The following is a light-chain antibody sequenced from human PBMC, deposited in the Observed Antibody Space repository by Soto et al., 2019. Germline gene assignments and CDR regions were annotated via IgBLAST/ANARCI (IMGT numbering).Light chain of an antibody. CDR3: QQLHGYPIT. CDR1: QGTDTS. J-gene: IGKJ5*01. V-gene: IGKV1-9*01. CDR2: APS. Sequence: ILLTQSTSSLSAYVGDRVTISCLACQGTDTSLAWYQQKPWKAPKLLIYAPSNFQSGVPARFSGSGSGTHFTLTISSLQPEDFATYYCQQLHGYPITFGQGTRLEIK.